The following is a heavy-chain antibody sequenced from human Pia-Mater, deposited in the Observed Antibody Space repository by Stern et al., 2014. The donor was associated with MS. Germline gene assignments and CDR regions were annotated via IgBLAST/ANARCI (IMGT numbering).Heavy chain of an antibody. Sequence: EVQLVESGGGLVQPGGSLRLSCAASGFTFSSYDMHWVRQATGKGLEWVSAIGTAGDKYYQGSVKGRFTISRENAKNSLYLQMNSLRAGDTAVYYCARGHSSGCSPYYFDYWGQGTLVTVSS. J-gene: IGHJ4*02. CDR3: ARGHSSGCSPYYFDY. V-gene: IGHV3-13*01. CDR2: IGTAGDK. CDR1: GFTFSSYD. D-gene: IGHD6-19*01.